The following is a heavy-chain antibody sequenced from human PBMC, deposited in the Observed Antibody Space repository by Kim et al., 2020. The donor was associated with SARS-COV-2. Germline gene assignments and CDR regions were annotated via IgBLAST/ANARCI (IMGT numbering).Heavy chain of an antibody. J-gene: IGHJ4*02. Sequence: SDAGMGRFTISRENSKSTLFLQMNSLRAEDTAVYYCASAGYSSGWYGDYWGQGTLVTVSS. V-gene: IGHV3-30*02. D-gene: IGHD6-19*01. CDR3: ASAGYSSGWYGDY.